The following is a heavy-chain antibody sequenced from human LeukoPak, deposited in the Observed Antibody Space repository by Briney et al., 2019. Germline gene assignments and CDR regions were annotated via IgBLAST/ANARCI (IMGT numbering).Heavy chain of an antibody. J-gene: IGHJ6*02. V-gene: IGHV1-18*01. Sequence: ASVKVSCKASGYTFTSYGISWVRQAPGQGLEWMGWISAYNGNTNYAQKLQGRVTMTTDTSTSTAYMELSSLRSEDTAVYYCARDQRQRAIVVVVAATPSYYYGMDVWGQGTTVTVSS. CDR3: ARDQRQRAIVVVVAATPSYYYGMDV. D-gene: IGHD2-15*01. CDR1: GYTFTSYG. CDR2: ISAYNGNT.